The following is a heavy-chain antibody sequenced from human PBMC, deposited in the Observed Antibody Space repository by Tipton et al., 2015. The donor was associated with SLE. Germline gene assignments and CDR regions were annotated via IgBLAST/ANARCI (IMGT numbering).Heavy chain of an antibody. J-gene: IGHJ3*02. CDR3: ARGIGAFDI. Sequence: SLTCAVYGGSFSGYYWSWIRQPPGRGLEWIGEINHSGRTNYKSSLKSRVTISVDTSKNQFSLKLSSVTAADTAVYYCARGIGAFDIWGQGTMVTVSS. CDR2: INHSGRT. CDR1: GGSFSGYY. V-gene: IGHV4-34*01.